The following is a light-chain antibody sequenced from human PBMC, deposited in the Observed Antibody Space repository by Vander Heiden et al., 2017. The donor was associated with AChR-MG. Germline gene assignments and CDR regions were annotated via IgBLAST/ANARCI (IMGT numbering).Light chain of an antibody. CDR3: QQSYSTPRT. V-gene: IGKV1-39*01. CDR1: QSISSY. J-gene: IGKJ2*01. CDR2: AAS. Sequence: DIQMTQSPSSLSASIGDRVTITCRASQSISSYLNWYQQKPGKAPKLLIYAASSWQSGVPSRFSGSGSGTDFTLIISRLQPEDFATYYCQQSYSTPRTFGQGTKLEIK.